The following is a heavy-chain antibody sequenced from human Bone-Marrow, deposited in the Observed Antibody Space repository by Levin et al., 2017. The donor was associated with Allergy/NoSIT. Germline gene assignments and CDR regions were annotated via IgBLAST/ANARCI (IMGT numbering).Heavy chain of an antibody. CDR2: IYYSGST. D-gene: IGHD6-13*01. CDR1: GGSISSGGYY. CDR3: ARGENRQQSNLYYYYGMDV. J-gene: IGHJ6*02. Sequence: SETLSLTCTVSGGSISSGGYYWSWIRQHPGKGLEWIGYIYYSGSTYYNPSLKSRVTISVDTSKNQFSLKLSSVTAADTAVYYCARGENRQQSNLYYYYGMDVWGQGTTVTVSS. V-gene: IGHV4-31*03.